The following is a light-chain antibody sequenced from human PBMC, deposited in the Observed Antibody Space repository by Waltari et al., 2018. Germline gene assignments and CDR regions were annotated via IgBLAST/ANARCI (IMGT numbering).Light chain of an antibody. Sequence: DIQMTQSPSTLSASVGDSVTTTCRASQSISSWLAWYQQKPGKAPKLLIYDASSLESGVPSRFSGSGSGTEFTLTISSLQPDDFATYYCQQYNSYSPTFGQGTKVEIK. J-gene: IGKJ1*01. CDR2: DAS. CDR1: QSISSW. V-gene: IGKV1-5*01. CDR3: QQYNSYSPT.